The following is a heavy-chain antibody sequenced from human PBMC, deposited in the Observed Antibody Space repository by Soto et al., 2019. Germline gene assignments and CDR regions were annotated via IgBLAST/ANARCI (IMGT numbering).Heavy chain of an antibody. CDR3: ARVGAAAGTYYFDY. CDR1: GGSISSGGYY. J-gene: IGHJ4*02. Sequence: LSLTCTVSGGSISSGGYYWSWIRQHPGKGLEWIGYIYYSGSTYYNPSLKSRVTISVDTSKNQFSLRLSSVTAADTAVYYCARVGAAAGTYYFDYWGQGTLVTVSS. CDR2: IYYSGST. V-gene: IGHV4-31*03. D-gene: IGHD6-13*01.